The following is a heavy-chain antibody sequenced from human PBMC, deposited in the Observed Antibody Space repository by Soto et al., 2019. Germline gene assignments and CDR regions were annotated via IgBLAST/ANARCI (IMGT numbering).Heavy chain of an antibody. Sequence: SVKVSCKASGGTFSSYAISWVRQAPGQGLEWMGGIIPIFGTANYAQKFQGRVTITADESTSTAYMELSSLRSEDTAVYYCARVKDKYVWGIPAKSWFDPWGQENLLTLSS. CDR3: ARVKDKYVWGIPAKSWFDP. V-gene: IGHV1-69*13. CDR2: IIPIFGTA. CDR1: GGTFSSYA. D-gene: IGHD3-16*01. J-gene: IGHJ5*02.